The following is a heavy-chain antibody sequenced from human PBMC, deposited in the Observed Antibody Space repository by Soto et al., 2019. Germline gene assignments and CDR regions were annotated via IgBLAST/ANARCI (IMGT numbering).Heavy chain of an antibody. CDR3: AKGSSITIFGVGLDAFDI. CDR2: ISPAGSST. D-gene: IGHD3-3*01. V-gene: IGHV3-74*01. J-gene: IGHJ3*02. Sequence: GGSLRLSCAASGFAVSSYWMHWVRQAPGKGLVWVSRISPAGSSTYYADSVKGRFTISRDNSKNTLYLQMNSLRAEDTAVYYCAKGSSITIFGVGLDAFDIWGQGTMVTVSS. CDR1: GFAVSSYW.